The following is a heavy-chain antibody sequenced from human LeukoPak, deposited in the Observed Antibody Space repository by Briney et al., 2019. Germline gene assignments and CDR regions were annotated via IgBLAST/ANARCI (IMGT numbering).Heavy chain of an antibody. CDR1: GGSFSGYY. CDR2: INHSGST. Sequence: SETLSLTCAVYGGSFSGYYWSWIRQPPGKGLEWIGEINHSGSTNYNPSLKSRVTISVDTSKNQFSLKLSSVTAADTAVYYCASPPRAGSKGPFDYWGQGTLVTVSS. D-gene: IGHD3-10*01. J-gene: IGHJ4*02. CDR3: ASPPRAGSKGPFDY. V-gene: IGHV4-34*01.